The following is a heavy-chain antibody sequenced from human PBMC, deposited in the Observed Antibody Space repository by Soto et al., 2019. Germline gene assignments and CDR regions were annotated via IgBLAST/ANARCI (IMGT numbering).Heavy chain of an antibody. V-gene: IGHV3-23*01. J-gene: IGHJ3*02. CDR3: ADLRGPSGWSYAFDI. D-gene: IGHD6-19*01. Sequence: LSSPPSGLSFSIYAMSWVRQAPEKRLDWVSAISGSGGSTYYAASVKGWFTISRDNSKNTLYLQMTSLRAEDTAVYYCADLRGPSGWSYAFDIWCHGTMVTVSS. CDR1: GLSFSIYA. CDR2: ISGSGGST.